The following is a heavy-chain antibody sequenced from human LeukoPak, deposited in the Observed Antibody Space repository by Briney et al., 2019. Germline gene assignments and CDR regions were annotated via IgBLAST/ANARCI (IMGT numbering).Heavy chain of an antibody. J-gene: IGHJ4*02. Sequence: PSETLSLTCTVSGGSISSYYWSWIRQPPGKGLEWIGYIYYSGSTNYNPSLKSRVTISVDTSKNQFSLKLSSVTAADTAVYYCARELGHSSSSDGGNFDYWGQGTLVTVSS. D-gene: IGHD6-6*01. CDR3: ARELGHSSSSDGGNFDY. CDR1: GGSISSYY. V-gene: IGHV4-59*01. CDR2: IYYSGST.